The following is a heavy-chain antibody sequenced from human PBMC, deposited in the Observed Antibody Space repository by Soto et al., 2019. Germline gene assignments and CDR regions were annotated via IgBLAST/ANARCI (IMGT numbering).Heavy chain of an antibody. CDR3: ARESTVVAVAGTYGLYYYYYGMDV. CDR1: GDSVSSNSAA. Sequence: KQSQTLSLTCAISGDSVSSNSAAWNWIRQSPSRGLEWLGRTYYRSKWYNDYAVSVKSRITINPDTSKNQFSLQLNSVTPEDTAVYYCARESTVVAVAGTYGLYYYYYGMDVWGQGTTVTVSS. J-gene: IGHJ6*02. V-gene: IGHV6-1*01. D-gene: IGHD6-19*01. CDR2: TYYRSKWYN.